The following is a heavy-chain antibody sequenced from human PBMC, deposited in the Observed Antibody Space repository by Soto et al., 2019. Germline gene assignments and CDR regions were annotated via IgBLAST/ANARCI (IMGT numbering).Heavy chain of an antibody. CDR3: VVTDQWPALDY. V-gene: IGHV4-59*01. CDR1: GGSIKGFY. D-gene: IGHD6-19*01. J-gene: IGHJ4*02. Sequence: PSETLSLTCTLSGGSIKGFYWSWIRQPPGKGLEWIAYIYYSGSTNYNPSLKSRVTISVDTSKNHFSLKLSSLTAADTAVYYCVVTDQWPALDYWGQGTLVTVSS. CDR2: IYYSGST.